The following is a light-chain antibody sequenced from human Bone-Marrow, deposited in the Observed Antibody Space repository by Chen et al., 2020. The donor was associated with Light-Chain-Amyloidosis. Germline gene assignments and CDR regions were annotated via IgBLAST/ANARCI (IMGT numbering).Light chain of an antibody. V-gene: IGLV6-57*02. CDR2: EDD. J-gene: IGLJ3*02. CDR3: QAFDINNEWV. CDR1: GGASASNY. Sequence: LTQPHSVSGSPGETPTISCTGSGGASASNYVQWYPQRPGSAPPTVIVEDDQRPSGVPDRFFGSIDSSSNSAYLTSAELRSEDEGDYYCQAFDINNEWVFGGGTKVTVL.